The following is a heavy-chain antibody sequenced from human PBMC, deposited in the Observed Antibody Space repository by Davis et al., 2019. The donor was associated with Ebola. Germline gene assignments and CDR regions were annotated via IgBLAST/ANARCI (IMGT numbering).Heavy chain of an antibody. CDR3: AKPLLPRGFDY. CDR2: ISGSGAST. J-gene: IGHJ4*02. CDR1: VITFSSYA. D-gene: IGHD3-22*01. V-gene: IGHV3-23*01. Sequence: GESLKISCADSVITFSSYAMTWVRQAPGKGLEWVSTISGSGASTYYADSVKGRFTISRDNSKNTLYLQMNSLRAEDTAVYYCAKPLLPRGFDYWGQGTLVTVSS.